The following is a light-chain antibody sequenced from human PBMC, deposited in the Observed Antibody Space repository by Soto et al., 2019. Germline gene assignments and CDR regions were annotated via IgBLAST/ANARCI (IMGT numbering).Light chain of an antibody. CDR2: DAS. V-gene: IGKV3-11*01. CDR1: QSVSSY. J-gene: IGKJ5*01. Sequence: EIVFTQSPATLSLSPGERATLSCRASQSVSSYLAWYQQKPGQAPRLLIYDASNRATGIPARFSGSGSGTDFTLTISSLEPEDFAVYYCQQRSNWTPTFGQGTRLEIK. CDR3: QQRSNWTPT.